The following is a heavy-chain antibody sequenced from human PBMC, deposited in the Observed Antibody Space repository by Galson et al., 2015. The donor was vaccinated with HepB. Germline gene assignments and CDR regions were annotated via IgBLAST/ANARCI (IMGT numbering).Heavy chain of an antibody. CDR2: IYHTGTT. Sequence: LSLTCAVSGDSIRSRHWWSWVRQPPGKGLEWIGDIYHTGTTNYNASLKSRLTISVDTSRNRFSLRLNSVTAADTAVYYCAREYCSSSTCNEVWFDPWGQGTLVTVSS. CDR3: AREYCSSSTCNEVWFDP. V-gene: IGHV4-4*02. J-gene: IGHJ5*02. CDR1: GDSIRSRHW. D-gene: IGHD2-2*01.